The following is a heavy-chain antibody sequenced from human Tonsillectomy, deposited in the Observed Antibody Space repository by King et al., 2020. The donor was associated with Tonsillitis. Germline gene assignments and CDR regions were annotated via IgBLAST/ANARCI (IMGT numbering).Heavy chain of an antibody. CDR1: GGSIRRGSYY. V-gene: IGHV4-61*02. CDR3: ARELNWNHPGPVDY. CDR2: IYTSGST. D-gene: IGHD1-14*01. Sequence: QLQESGPGLVKPSQTLSLTCTVSGGSIRRGSYYWSWIRQPAGKGLGWIGRIYTSGSTNYNPSLKSRVTISLDTSKNQFSLKLSSVTAADTAVYYCARELNWNHPGPVDYWGQGTLVTVSS. J-gene: IGHJ4*02.